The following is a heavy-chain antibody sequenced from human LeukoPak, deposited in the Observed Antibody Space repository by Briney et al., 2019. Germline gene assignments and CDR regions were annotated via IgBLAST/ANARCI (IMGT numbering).Heavy chain of an antibody. Sequence: GASVKVSCKVSGYTLTELSMHWVRQAPGKGLEWMGGFDPEDGETIYAQKFQGRVTITEDTSTDTAYMELSSLRSEDTAVYYCATGGSGSYHNWFDPWGQGTLVTVSS. V-gene: IGHV1-24*01. CDR3: ATGGSGSYHNWFDP. CDR1: GYTLTELS. CDR2: FDPEDGET. D-gene: IGHD1-26*01. J-gene: IGHJ5*02.